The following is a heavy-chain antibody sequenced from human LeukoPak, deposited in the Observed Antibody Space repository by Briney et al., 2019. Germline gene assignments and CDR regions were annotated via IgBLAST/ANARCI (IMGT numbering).Heavy chain of an antibody. V-gene: IGHV4-4*07. J-gene: IGHJ5*02. CDR2: IYTSGST. D-gene: IGHD1-26*01. Sequence: SETLSLTCTVSGGSISSYYWSWIRQPAGKGLEWIGRIYTSGSTNYNPSLKSRVTISVDKSKNQFSLKLSSVTAADTAVYYCARGPSYPSWFDPWGQGTLVTVSS. CDR3: ARGPSYPSWFDP. CDR1: GGSISSYY.